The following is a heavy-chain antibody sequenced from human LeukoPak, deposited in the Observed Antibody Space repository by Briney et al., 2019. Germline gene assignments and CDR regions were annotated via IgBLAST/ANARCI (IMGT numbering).Heavy chain of an antibody. V-gene: IGHV4-31*03. Sequence: SETLSLTCTVSGGSISSGGYYWSWIRQHPGKGLEWIGYIYYSGSTYYNPSLKSRVTISVDTSKNQFSLKLSSVTAADTAVYYCARHTVTTWSIGYWGQGTLVTVSS. CDR2: IYYSGST. D-gene: IGHD4-17*01. CDR1: GGSISSGGYY. CDR3: ARHTVTTWSIGY. J-gene: IGHJ4*02.